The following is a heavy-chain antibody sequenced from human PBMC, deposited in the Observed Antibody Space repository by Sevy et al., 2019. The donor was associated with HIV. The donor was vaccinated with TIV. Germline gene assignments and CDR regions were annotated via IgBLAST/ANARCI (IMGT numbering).Heavy chain of an antibody. Sequence: RGESLKISCEASGFTFNSYGMHWVRQAPGKGLEWVAVISYDGSEKYYAESVKGRFTISRENSKNMVYVQMNSLRAEDTAVYYCARMFRSYGMDVWGQGTTVTVSS. CDR3: ARMFRSYGMDV. D-gene: IGHD3-10*01. CDR1: GFTFNSYG. V-gene: IGHV3-30*03. CDR2: ISYDGSEK. J-gene: IGHJ6*02.